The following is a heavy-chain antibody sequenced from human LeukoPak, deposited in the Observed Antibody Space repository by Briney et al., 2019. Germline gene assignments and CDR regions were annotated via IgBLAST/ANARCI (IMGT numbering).Heavy chain of an antibody. V-gene: IGHV3-23*01. CDR3: AKDRGYSYSFDY. D-gene: IGHD5-18*01. J-gene: IGHJ4*02. Sequence: GGSLRLPCAASGFTFSSYAMSWVRQAPGKGLEWVSAISDSGGSTYYADSVKGRFTFSRDNSKNTLYLQMNSLRAEDTAVYYCAKDRGYSYSFDYWGQGTLVTVSS. CDR1: GFTFSSYA. CDR2: ISDSGGST.